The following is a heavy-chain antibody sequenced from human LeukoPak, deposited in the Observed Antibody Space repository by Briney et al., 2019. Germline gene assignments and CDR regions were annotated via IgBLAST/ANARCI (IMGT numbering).Heavy chain of an antibody. J-gene: IGHJ6*03. CDR3: ARGWTSYYYYMDD. V-gene: IGHV4-4*07. Sequence: PSETLSLTCAVSGDSIGTYYWSWIRQPAGRGLEWIGRMSASGGSNYNPSLKSRVTMSVDTSKNQVSLKLSSVTAADTAVYYCARGWTSYYYYMDDWGKGTTVTVSS. CDR2: MSASGGS. D-gene: IGHD3/OR15-3a*01. CDR1: GDSIGTYY.